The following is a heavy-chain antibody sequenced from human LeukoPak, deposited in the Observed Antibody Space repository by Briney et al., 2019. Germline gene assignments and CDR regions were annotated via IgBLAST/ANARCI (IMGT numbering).Heavy chain of an antibody. V-gene: IGHV1-2*02. J-gene: IGHJ6*03. CDR2: INPNSGGT. CDR1: GYTFTGYY. CDR3: ARAYYDFWSGPAHMDV. Sequence: ASVKVSCKASGYTFTGYYMHWVRQAPGQGLEWMGWINPNSGGTNYAQKFQGRVTMTRDTSISTAYMELSRLRSDDTAVYYCARAYYDFWSGPAHMDVWGKGTTVTVSS. D-gene: IGHD3-3*01.